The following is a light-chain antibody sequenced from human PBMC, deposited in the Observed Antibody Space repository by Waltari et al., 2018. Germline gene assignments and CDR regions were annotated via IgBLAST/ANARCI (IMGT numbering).Light chain of an antibody. CDR1: PGPVSTSYY. Sequence: QTVVTQEPSLSVSPGGTVTLTCGLSPGPVSTSYYPICYQQTPGQAPRPLIYSTNTRSSGVPDRFSGSILGNQAALTITGAQADDECDYHCVLYMGGGIMFGGGTKLTVL. CDR2: STN. V-gene: IGLV8-61*01. CDR3: VLYMGGGIM. J-gene: IGLJ3*02.